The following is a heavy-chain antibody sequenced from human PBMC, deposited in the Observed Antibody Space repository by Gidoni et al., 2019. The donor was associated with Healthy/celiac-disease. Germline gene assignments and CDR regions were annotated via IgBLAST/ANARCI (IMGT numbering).Heavy chain of an antibody. CDR3: AKDGQYQLPYDAFDI. Sequence: EVQLLDSGGCWVQPGVSLSLSCAASVFTFSSYAMGWVRQSPGTGMGSVSAISGSVGSTHSADSVKGRFTIYRDNAKNTLYLQRNSLRAENTAVYYCAKDGQYQLPYDAFDIWGQVTMVTVSS. CDR2: ISGSVGST. CDR1: VFTFSSYA. D-gene: IGHD2-2*01. J-gene: IGHJ3*02. V-gene: IGHV3-23*01.